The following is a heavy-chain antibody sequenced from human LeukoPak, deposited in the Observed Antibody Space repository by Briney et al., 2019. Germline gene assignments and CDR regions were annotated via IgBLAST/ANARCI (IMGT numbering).Heavy chain of an antibody. D-gene: IGHD3-22*01. CDR2: INHSGST. Sequence: SETLSLTCTVSGGSLSSYYWSWIRQPPGKGLEWIGEINHSGSTNYNPSLKSRVTISVDTSKNQFSLKLSSVTAADTAVYYCARIGSGYYFDYWGQGTLVTVSS. CDR3: ARIGSGYYFDY. CDR1: GGSLSSYY. V-gene: IGHV4-34*01. J-gene: IGHJ4*02.